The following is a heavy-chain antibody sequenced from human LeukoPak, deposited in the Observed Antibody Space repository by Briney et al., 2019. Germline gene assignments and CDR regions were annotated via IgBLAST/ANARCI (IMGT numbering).Heavy chain of an antibody. CDR1: GDSISSGPYY. CDR2: IYYGENT. V-gene: IGHV4-39*02. CDR3: AREGRYRSAFDI. Sequence: SETLSLTCTVSGDSISSGPYYWGWIRQPPGKGLEWIGNIYYGENTYYNPSLKSRVTISIDTSNNQFYLKLSSLTAADTAVYYCAREGRYRSAFDIWGQGSMVTVSS. D-gene: IGHD2-2*02. J-gene: IGHJ3*02.